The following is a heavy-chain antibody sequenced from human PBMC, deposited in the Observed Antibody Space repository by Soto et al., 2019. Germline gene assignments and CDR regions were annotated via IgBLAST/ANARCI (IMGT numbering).Heavy chain of an antibody. V-gene: IGHV1-8*01. J-gene: IGHJ4*02. CDR3: ARAPLLKRDSDWFFYY. CDR1: GYTFTSYD. Sequence: ASVKVSCKASGYTFTSYDINWVRQATGQGLEWMGWMNPNSGNTGYAQKFQGRVTMTRDTSISTAYMELRSLRSEDTAVYYCARAPLLKRDSDWFFYYWGQGTLVTVSS. D-gene: IGHD3-9*01. CDR2: MNPNSGNT.